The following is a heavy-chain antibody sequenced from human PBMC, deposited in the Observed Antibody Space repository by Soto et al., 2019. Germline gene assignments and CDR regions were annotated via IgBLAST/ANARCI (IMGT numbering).Heavy chain of an antibody. J-gene: IGHJ4*02. V-gene: IGHV1-2*04. CDR1: GYTFTGYY. CDR2: INPNNGGT. Sequence: QVQLVQSGAEVKKPGASVKVSCKASGYTFTGYYMHWVRQAPGQGLEWMGWINPNNGGTNYAQKFQGWVTMTRDTSISTAYMELSRLRSDDTAVYYCARGFSGVVAALFDYWGQGTLVTVSS. CDR3: ARGFSGVVAALFDY. D-gene: IGHD2-15*01.